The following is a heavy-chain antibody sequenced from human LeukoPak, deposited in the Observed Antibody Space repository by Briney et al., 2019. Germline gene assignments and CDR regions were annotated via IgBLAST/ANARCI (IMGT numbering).Heavy chain of an antibody. J-gene: IGHJ5*02. CDR3: ARDPTYIVAAAFDP. Sequence: GGSLRLSCAASGFTFDDYAMHWVRQAPGKGLEWVSLISWDGGSTYYADSVKGRFTISRDNSKNSLYLQMNSLRAEDTAVYYCARDPTYIVAAAFDPWGQGTLVTVSS. D-gene: IGHD2-2*01. CDR1: GFTFDDYA. V-gene: IGHV3-43D*03. CDR2: ISWDGGST.